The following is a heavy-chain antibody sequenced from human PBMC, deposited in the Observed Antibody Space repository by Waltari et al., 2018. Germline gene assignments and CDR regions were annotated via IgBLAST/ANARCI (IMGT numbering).Heavy chain of an antibody. D-gene: IGHD1-26*01. CDR1: GFTFGDYA. CDR2: IRSKAYGGTT. J-gene: IGHJ5*02. V-gene: IGHV3-49*04. CDR3: TRDLNLGAKASWFDP. Sequence: VQLVESGGGLVQPGRSLRLSCTASGFTFGDYAMSWVRQAPGKGLEWVGFIRSKAYGGTTEYAASVKGRFTISRDDSKSIAYLQMNSLKTEDTAVYYCTRDLNLGAKASWFDPWGQGTLVTVSS.